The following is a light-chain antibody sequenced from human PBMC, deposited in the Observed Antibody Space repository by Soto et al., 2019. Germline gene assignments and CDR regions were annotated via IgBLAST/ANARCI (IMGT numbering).Light chain of an antibody. CDR3: CSYAGSNTWV. CDR2: EVT. V-gene: IGLV2-23*02. J-gene: IGLJ3*02. Sequence: QSALTQPASVSGSPGQSITISCTGTSSDVGSYNLVSWYQQHPGKAPKLMISEVTKRPSGVSNRFSGSKSGITASLTISGLQAEDESDYYCCSYAGSNTWVFGGGTKLTVL. CDR1: SSDVGSYNL.